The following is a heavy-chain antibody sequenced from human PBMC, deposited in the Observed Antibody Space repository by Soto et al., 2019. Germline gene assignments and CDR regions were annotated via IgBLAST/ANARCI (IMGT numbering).Heavy chain of an antibody. CDR3: ARDPVDGYAFFDS. CDR1: GGSISSYY. V-gene: IGHV4-59*01. D-gene: IGHD5-12*01. J-gene: IGHJ5*02. Sequence: SETLSLTCTVSGGSISSYYWSWIRQPPGKGLEWIGYIYYSGSTNYNPSLKSRVTISVDTSKNQFSLKLRSVTAADTAVYWCARDPVDGYAFFDSWGQGALVTVSS. CDR2: IYYSGST.